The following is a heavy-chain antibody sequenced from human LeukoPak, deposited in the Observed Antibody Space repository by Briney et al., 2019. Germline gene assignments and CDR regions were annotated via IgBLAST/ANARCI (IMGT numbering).Heavy chain of an antibody. J-gene: IGHJ6*02. D-gene: IGHD6-13*01. V-gene: IGHV3-30*14. CDR1: GFTFSSYA. CDR3: ARGGVAAAGMDMDV. CDR2: ISYDGSNK. Sequence: GGSLRLSCAASGFTFSSYAMHWVRQAPGKGLEWVAVISYDGSNKYYADSVKGRFTISRDNSKNTLYLQMNSLRAEDTAVYYCARGGVAAAGMDMDVWGQGTTVTVSS.